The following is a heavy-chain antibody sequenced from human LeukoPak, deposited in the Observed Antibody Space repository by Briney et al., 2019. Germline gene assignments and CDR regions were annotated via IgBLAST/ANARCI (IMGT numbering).Heavy chain of an antibody. J-gene: IGHJ5*02. Sequence: PSETLSLTCKVSGYSIGRDYYWAWLRQPPGKGLEWIGSIFDTGRTVYNPSYESRLTISMDTSKNEFFLRLNSVTAADTAVYFCARDGGYPTTDEGFDPWGLGTLVTVSS. V-gene: IGHV4-38-2*02. CDR1: GYSIGRDYY. CDR2: IFDTGRT. D-gene: IGHD5-12*01. CDR3: ARDGGYPTTDEGFDP.